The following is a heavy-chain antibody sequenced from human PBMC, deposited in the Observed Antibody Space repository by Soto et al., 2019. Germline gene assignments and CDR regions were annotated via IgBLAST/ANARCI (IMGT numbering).Heavy chain of an antibody. V-gene: IGHV1-3*01. CDR3: AREVPYGYSRFDY. Sequence: QVHLVQSGAEVKKPGASVKVSCRTSGYTFTNNVIHWVRQAPGQRLEWIGWVNAGNDNTKWSREFQGRLTLTKATSATTAYMELSSLTPEDKAIYFCAREVPYGYSRFDYWGQGTLVTVSS. CDR1: GYTFTNNV. J-gene: IGHJ4*02. D-gene: IGHD5-18*01. CDR2: VNAGNDNT.